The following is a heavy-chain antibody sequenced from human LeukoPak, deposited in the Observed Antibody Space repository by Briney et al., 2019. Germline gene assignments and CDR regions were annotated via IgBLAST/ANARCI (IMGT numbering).Heavy chain of an antibody. V-gene: IGHV4-59*01. J-gene: IGHJ5*02. Sequence: PSETLSLTCTVSGGSISSYYWSWIRQPPGKGLEGIGYIYYSGSTNYDPSLKSRVTISVDTSKNQFSLKLSSVTAADTAVYYCARTHIAVAGTGWFDPWGQGTLVTVSS. CDR3: ARTHIAVAGTGWFDP. D-gene: IGHD6-19*01. CDR2: IYYSGST. CDR1: GGSISSYY.